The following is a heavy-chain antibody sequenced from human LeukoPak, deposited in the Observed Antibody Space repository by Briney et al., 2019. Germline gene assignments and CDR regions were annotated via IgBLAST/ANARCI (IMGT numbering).Heavy chain of an antibody. CDR2: IYYSGST. Sequence: SETLSLTCTVSGGSISSYYWSWIRQPPGKGLEWIGHIYYSGSTNYNPSLKSRVATSVDTSKNQFSLKLSSVTAADTAVYYCAREATDSSSWPIDYWGQGILVTVSS. CDR3: AREATDSSSWPIDY. CDR1: GGSISSYY. J-gene: IGHJ4*02. D-gene: IGHD6-13*01. V-gene: IGHV4-59*08.